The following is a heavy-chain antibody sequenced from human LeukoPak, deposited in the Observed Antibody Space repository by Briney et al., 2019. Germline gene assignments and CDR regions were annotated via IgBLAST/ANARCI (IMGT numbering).Heavy chain of an antibody. J-gene: IGHJ6*03. V-gene: IGHV3-21*01. CDR1: GFSFSSYS. CDR2: ISSSSSYI. CDR3: ARGGQLLYYYYYYMDV. D-gene: IGHD1-26*01. Sequence: PGGSLRLSCAASGFSFSSYSMNWVRQAPGKGLEWVSSISSSSSYIYYVDSVKGRFTISRGNAKNSLYLQMNSLRAEDTAVYYCARGGQLLYYYYYYMDVWGKGTTVTVSS.